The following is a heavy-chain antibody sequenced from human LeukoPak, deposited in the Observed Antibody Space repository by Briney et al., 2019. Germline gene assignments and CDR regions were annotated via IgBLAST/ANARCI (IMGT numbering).Heavy chain of an antibody. CDR2: MNPNSGNT. D-gene: IGHD4-11*01. J-gene: IGHJ5*02. CDR3: ARGRATVTTHWVDP. Sequence: GASVKVSCKASGYPFSNYDINWVRQATGQGVEWMGWMNPNSGNTDYARKFQGRVTITRNTSISTAYMELSSLRSEDTAVYYCARGRATVTTHWVDPWGQGTLVTVSS. CDR1: GYPFSNYD. V-gene: IGHV1-8*03.